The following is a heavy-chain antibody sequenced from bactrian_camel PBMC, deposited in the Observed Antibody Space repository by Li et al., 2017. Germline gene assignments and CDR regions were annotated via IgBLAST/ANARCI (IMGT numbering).Heavy chain of an antibody. J-gene: IGHJ4*01. CDR3: ATLGMGWNSPEY. D-gene: IGHD5*01. V-gene: IGHV3S28*01. Sequence: QLVESGGGSVQAGGSLKLSCVASGFTLRNYYMSWVRQAPGKEREGVAAIYTGYTGALYTYYADSVKGRFTISQDIAKNTLYLQMNSLKPEDTAMYYCATLGMGWNSPEYWGQGTQVTVS. CDR2: IYTGYTGALYT. CDR1: GFTLRNYY.